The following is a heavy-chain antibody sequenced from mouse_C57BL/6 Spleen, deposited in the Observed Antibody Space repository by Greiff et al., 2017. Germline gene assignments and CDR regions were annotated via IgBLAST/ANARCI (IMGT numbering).Heavy chain of an antibody. CDR2: ISNGGGST. V-gene: IGHV5-12*01. Sequence: DVMLVESGGGLVQPGGSLKLSCAASGFTFSDYYMHWVRQTPEKRLEWVAYISNGGGSTYYPDTVKGRFTISRDNAKNTLYLQMSRLKSEDTAMYYCARPSYYYGGAMDYWGQGTSVTVSS. J-gene: IGHJ4*01. CDR1: GFTFSDYY. CDR3: ARPSYYYGGAMDY. D-gene: IGHD1-1*01.